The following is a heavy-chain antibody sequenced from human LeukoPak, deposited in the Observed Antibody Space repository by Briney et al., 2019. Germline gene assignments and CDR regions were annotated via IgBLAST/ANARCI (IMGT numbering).Heavy chain of an antibody. J-gene: IGHJ4*02. V-gene: IGHV1-24*01. CDR1: GYTLTELS. D-gene: IGHD3-22*01. CDR3: ARVGTYYDSSGYYHNRGMFDY. CDR2: FDPEDGET. Sequence: ASVTVSCKVSGYTLTELSMHWVRQAPGKGLEWMGGFDPEDGETIYAQKFQGRVTMTEDTSTDTAYMELSSLRSDDTAVYYCARVGTYYDSSGYYHNRGMFDYWGQGTLVTVSS.